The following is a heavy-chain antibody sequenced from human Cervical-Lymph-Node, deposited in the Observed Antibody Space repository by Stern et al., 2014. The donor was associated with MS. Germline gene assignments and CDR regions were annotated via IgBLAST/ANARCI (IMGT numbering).Heavy chain of an antibody. J-gene: IGHJ4*02. Sequence: EMQLVESGGGLVQPGGSLRLSCAASGFTFTTYAMTWARQPPGKGLEWASTIVGNGGSTYYADSVKGRFTISRDNSKNTVYLQMNSPRAEDTAVYYCAKDRQVLQYLEWLFDSWGQGTLVTVSS. CDR3: AKDRQVLQYLEWLFDS. V-gene: IGHV3-23*04. CDR1: GFTFTTYA. D-gene: IGHD3-3*01. CDR2: IVGNGGST.